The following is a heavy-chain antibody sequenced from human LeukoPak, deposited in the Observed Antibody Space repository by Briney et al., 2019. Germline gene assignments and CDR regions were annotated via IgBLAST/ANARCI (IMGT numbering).Heavy chain of an antibody. V-gene: IGHV3-74*01. Sequence: GGSLRLSCAGSGFTFSTYWMHWVRQATGGGLVWVSGINTDGSTTSYADSVKGRFINSRDNAKNTVYLQMSSLRAEDTAVYYCAKESGYDVDLEYWGQGALVTVSS. CDR3: AKESGYDVDLEY. CDR1: GFTFSTYW. CDR2: INTDGSTT. D-gene: IGHD5-12*01. J-gene: IGHJ4*02.